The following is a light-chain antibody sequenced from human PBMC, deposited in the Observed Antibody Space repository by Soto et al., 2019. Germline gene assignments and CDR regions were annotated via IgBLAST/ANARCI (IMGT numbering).Light chain of an antibody. V-gene: IGKV1-33*01. Sequence: DIPMTQSPSSLSASIGDRVTITCQASQDISYYLNWYHQKPGKAPKLVIYDTSNLEAGVPSRFSATASGTEFIFAISSLQPEGVGTYYCQQYNRLPRTFGQGTKLEIK. CDR2: DTS. J-gene: IGKJ2*01. CDR3: QQYNRLPRT. CDR1: QDISYY.